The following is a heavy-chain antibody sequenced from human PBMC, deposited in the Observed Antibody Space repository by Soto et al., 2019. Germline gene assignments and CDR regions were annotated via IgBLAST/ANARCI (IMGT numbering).Heavy chain of an antibody. CDR2: IIPIFGTA. J-gene: IGHJ6*02. CDR1: GGTFSSYA. Sequence: VKVSCKASGGTFSSYAISWVRQAPGQGLEWMGGIIPIFGTANYAQKFQGRVTITAGKSTSTAYMELSSLSSEDTAVYYCARGASSSYYYYYGMDVWGQGTTVTVSS. D-gene: IGHD6-6*01. CDR3: ARGASSSYYYYYGMDV. V-gene: IGHV1-69*06.